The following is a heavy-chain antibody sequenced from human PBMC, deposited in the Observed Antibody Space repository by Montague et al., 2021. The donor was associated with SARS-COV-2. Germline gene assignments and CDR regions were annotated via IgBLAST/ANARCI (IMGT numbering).Heavy chain of an antibody. CDR1: GFTFSSYA. CDR2: IYSGGSSQ. V-gene: IGHV3-23*03. Sequence: SLRLSCAASGFTFSSYAMSWVRQAPGKGLEWVSVIYSGGSSQYYADSVKGRFTISRDNSKNTLYLQTNSLRAEDTAVYYCAKDPHYDLWNGYYFDYWGQGTLVTVSS. D-gene: IGHD3-3*01. CDR3: AKDPHYDLWNGYYFDY. J-gene: IGHJ4*02.